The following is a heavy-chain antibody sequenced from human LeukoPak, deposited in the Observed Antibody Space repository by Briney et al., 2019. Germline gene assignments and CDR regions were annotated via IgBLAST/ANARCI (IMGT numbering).Heavy chain of an antibody. CDR3: VRGMPGYSYAYGGD. CDR2: ISPDGSYT. J-gene: IGHJ4*02. Sequence: GGSLRLSCAGSGFIFSDFYINWIRQSPGKGLEWLAYISPDGSYTTYGDSVKGRFVISRDNAKNSVSLQMNSLRAEDTAVYYCVRGMPGYSYAYGGDWGQGTLVTVSS. CDR1: GFIFSDFY. D-gene: IGHD5-18*01. V-gene: IGHV3-11*06.